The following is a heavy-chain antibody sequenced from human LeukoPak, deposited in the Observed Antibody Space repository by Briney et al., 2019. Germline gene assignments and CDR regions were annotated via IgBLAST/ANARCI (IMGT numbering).Heavy chain of an antibody. J-gene: IGHJ4*02. CDR2: ISAYNGNT. CDR1: GGTFSSYA. Sequence: ASVKVSCKASGGTFSSYAISWVRQAPGRGLEWMGWISAYNGNTNYAQKLQGRVTMTTDTSTSTAYMELRSLRSDDTAVYYCARADYYDSSGYYDGWGQGTLVTVSS. D-gene: IGHD3-22*01. CDR3: ARADYYDSSGYYDG. V-gene: IGHV1-18*01.